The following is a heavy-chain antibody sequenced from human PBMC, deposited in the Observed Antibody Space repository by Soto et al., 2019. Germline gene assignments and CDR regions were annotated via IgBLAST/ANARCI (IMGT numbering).Heavy chain of an antibody. CDR2: IYYSGST. V-gene: IGHV4-59*12. J-gene: IGHJ5*02. Sequence: SETLSLTCTVSGGSISSYYWSWIRQHPGKGLEWIGYIYYSGSTNYNPSLKSRVTISVDTSKNQFSLKLSSVTAADTAVYYCARERPDGSRLDPWGQGTLVTVSS. CDR3: ARERPDGSRLDP. D-gene: IGHD6-13*01. CDR1: GGSISSYY.